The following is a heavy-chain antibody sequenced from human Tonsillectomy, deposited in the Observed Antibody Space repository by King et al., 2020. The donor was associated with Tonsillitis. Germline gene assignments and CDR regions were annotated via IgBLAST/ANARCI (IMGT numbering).Heavy chain of an antibody. CDR1: GGSISSYY. J-gene: IGHJ4*02. CDR3: ARREYSSSSHFDY. D-gene: IGHD6-6*01. CDR2: IYYSGST. Sequence: QLQESGPGLVKPSETLSLTCTVSGGSISSYYWSWIRQPPGKGLEWIGYIYYSGSTNSTPSLKSRVTISVDTSKNQFSLKLSSVTAADTAVYYCARREYSSSSHFDYWGQGTLVTVSS. V-gene: IGHV4-59*08.